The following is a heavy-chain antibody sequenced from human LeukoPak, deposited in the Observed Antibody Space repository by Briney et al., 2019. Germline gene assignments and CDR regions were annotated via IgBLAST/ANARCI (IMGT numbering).Heavy chain of an antibody. CDR2: IYYSGST. CDR1: GGSISSSSYY. V-gene: IGHV4-39*01. D-gene: IGHD3-22*01. J-gene: IGHJ4*02. Sequence: PSETLSLTCTVSGGSISSSSYYWGWIRPPPGKGLEWIGSIYYSGSTYYNPSLKSRVTISVDTSKNQFSLKLSSVTAADTAVYYCARHRVDYYDSSGYFYWGQGTLVTVSS. CDR3: ARHRVDYYDSSGYFY.